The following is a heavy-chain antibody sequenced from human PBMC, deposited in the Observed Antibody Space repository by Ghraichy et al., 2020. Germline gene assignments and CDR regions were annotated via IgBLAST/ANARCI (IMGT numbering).Heavy chain of an antibody. CDR3: ARDSGKGHYYDTSAEYYRFLNFDH. CDR1: GFSVSTKY. Sequence: GESLNISCAASGFSVSTKYMSWVRQAPGKGLEWVSVIYSGVTAYYADSVKGRFTISRDSSKNTLYLQMNSLRAEDTAVYFCARDSGKGHYYDTSAEYYRFLNFDHWGQGTLVTVSS. V-gene: IGHV3-53*01. J-gene: IGHJ4*02. D-gene: IGHD3-22*01. CDR2: IYSGVTA.